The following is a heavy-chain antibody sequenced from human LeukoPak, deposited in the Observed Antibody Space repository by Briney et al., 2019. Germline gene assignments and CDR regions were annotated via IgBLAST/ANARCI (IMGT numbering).Heavy chain of an antibody. CDR3: AGGGWHTFDY. V-gene: IGHV4-4*07. CDR1: GGSISSYY. CDR2: IYTSGST. Sequence: SETLSLTCTVSGGSISSYYWSWLRQPAGKGLEWIGRIYTSGSTNYNPSLKSRVTMSVDTSKNQFSLKLSSVTAADAAVYYCAGGGWHTFDYWGQGTLVTVSS. D-gene: IGHD5-24*01. J-gene: IGHJ4*02.